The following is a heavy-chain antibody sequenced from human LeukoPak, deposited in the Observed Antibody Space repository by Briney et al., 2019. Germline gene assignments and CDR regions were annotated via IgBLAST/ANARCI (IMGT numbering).Heavy chain of an antibody. CDR3: AKGSGGSRPYYFDY. CDR2: ITGSGGST. V-gene: IGHV3-23*01. D-gene: IGHD2-15*01. CDR1: GFTFSSYA. J-gene: IGHJ4*02. Sequence: SGGSLRLSCAASGFTFSSYAMTWVRQAPGKGLEWVSAITGSGGSTYHADSVKGRFTISRDNSKNTLYLQMDGLRAEDTAVYYCAKGSGGSRPYYFDYWGQGTLVTVSS.